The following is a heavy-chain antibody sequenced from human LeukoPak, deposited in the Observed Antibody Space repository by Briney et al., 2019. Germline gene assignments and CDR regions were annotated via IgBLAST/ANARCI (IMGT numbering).Heavy chain of an antibody. J-gene: IGHJ5*02. Sequence: PGGSLRLSCAASGFTVRSKYMGWVRQAPGKGLEWVGRIKSKTDGGTTDYAAPVKGRFTISRDDSKNTLYLQMNSLKTEDTAVYYCTTDTREMDTAMVDWFDPWGQGTLVTVSS. CDR1: GFTVRSKY. CDR2: IKSKTDGGTT. D-gene: IGHD5-18*01. V-gene: IGHV3-15*01. CDR3: TTDTREMDTAMVDWFDP.